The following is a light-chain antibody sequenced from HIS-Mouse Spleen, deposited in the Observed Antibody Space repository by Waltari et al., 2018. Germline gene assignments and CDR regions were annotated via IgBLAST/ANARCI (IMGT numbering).Light chain of an antibody. CDR2: EYN. Sequence: NFMLTQPHSVSESPGKTVTISCTGSSGSIASNYVQWYPQRPGSAPTTVIYEYNQRPSWVPDLFSGSIDSSSTSASLTISGLKTEDEADYYCQSYDSSNWVFGGGTKLTVL. CDR3: QSYDSSNWV. J-gene: IGLJ3*02. CDR1: SGSIASNY. V-gene: IGLV6-57*02.